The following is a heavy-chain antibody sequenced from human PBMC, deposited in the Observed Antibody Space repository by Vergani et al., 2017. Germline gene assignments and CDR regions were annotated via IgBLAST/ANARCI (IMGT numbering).Heavy chain of an antibody. D-gene: IGHD5-18*01. CDR2: IYNSGST. CDR1: GGSISSGGYS. J-gene: IGHJ4*02. Sequence: QLQLQESGSGLVKPSQTLSLTCAVSGGSISSGGYSWSWIRQPPGKGLERIGYIYNSGSTYYNPSLKSRVTISVDRSKNQFSLKLSSVTAADTAVYYCARDRGYSYGHDYWGQGTLVTVSA. CDR3: ARDRGYSYGHDY. V-gene: IGHV4-30-2*01.